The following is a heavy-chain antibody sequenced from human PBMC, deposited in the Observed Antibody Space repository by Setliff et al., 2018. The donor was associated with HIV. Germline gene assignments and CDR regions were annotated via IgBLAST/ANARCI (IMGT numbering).Heavy chain of an antibody. J-gene: IGHJ3*01. Sequence: KASETLSLTCTVSGGSISSHHWSWIRQPPGKGLEWIGYIYYSGSTNYKPSFKSRVSISVDTSRNQFSLNLTSLTTADTAMYYCARSYYDFWNGLPRSFDVWGQGTMVTVSS. CDR2: IYYSGST. CDR3: ARSYYDFWNGLPRSFDV. CDR1: GGSISSHH. V-gene: IGHV4-59*11. D-gene: IGHD3-3*01.